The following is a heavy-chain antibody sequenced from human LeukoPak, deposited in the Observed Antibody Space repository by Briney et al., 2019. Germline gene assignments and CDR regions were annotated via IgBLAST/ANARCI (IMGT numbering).Heavy chain of an antibody. CDR2: IHTSGTT. Sequence: SQTLSLTCTVSGGSITRGGYSWNWIRQPAGKGLEWIGRIHTSGTTNYNPSLKSRVTFSVDTSKNHFSLNLSSVTAADTAIYYCARTVMPSIHEAFHIWGQGTTVTVSS. CDR3: ARTVMPSIHEAFHI. J-gene: IGHJ3*02. V-gene: IGHV4-61*02. D-gene: IGHD2-2*01. CDR1: GGSITRGGYS.